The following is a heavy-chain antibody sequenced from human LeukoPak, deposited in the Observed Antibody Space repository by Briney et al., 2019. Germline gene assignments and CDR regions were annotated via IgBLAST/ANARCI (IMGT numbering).Heavy chain of an antibody. V-gene: IGHV1-18*01. D-gene: IGHD6-13*01. CDR2: ISAYNGNT. CDR1: GYTFTNYG. CDR3: ARQSSTWYEVYSSGMHV. Sequence: ASVKVSCKASGYTFTNYGISWVRQAPGRGLEWMGWISAYNGNTNCAQKLEGRVTMTTDTSTSRAYTELRSVRSDDTAVYYCARQSSTWYEVYSSGMHVWGQGTTVTVSS. J-gene: IGHJ6*02.